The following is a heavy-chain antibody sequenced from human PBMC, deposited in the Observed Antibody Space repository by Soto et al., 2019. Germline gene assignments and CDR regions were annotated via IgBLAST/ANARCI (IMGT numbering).Heavy chain of an antibody. CDR3: ARGGSDYDFWSGFLKSDGMDV. Sequence: SVKVSCKASGGTFSSYAISWVRQAPGQGLEWMGGIIPIFGTANYAQKFQGRVTITADESTSTAYMELSSLRSEDTAVYYCARGGSDYDFWSGFLKSDGMDVWGQGTTVTVSS. CDR1: GGTFSSYA. CDR2: IIPIFGTA. D-gene: IGHD3-3*01. V-gene: IGHV1-69*13. J-gene: IGHJ6*02.